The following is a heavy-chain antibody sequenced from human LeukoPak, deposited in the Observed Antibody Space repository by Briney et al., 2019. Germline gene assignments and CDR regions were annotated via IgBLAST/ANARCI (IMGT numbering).Heavy chain of an antibody. CDR2: IYPGDSDT. CDR1: GYSFTSSW. D-gene: IGHD1-26*01. CDR3: ARRRAGATENWFDP. V-gene: IGHV5-51*01. J-gene: IGHJ5*02. Sequence: GESLKISCKGSGYSFTSSWIGWVRQMPGKGLEWMGIIYPGDSDTRYSPSFQGQVTISADKSISTAYLRWSSLKASDTATYYCARRRAGATENWFDPWGQGTLVTVSS.